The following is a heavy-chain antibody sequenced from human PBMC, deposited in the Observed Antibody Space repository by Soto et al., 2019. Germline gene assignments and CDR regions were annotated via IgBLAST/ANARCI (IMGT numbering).Heavy chain of an antibody. J-gene: IGHJ4*02. CDR1: GGSISSYY. Sequence: SETLSLTCTVSGGSISSYYWSWIRQPPGKGLEWIGYIYYSGSTNYNPSLKSRVTISVDTSKNQFSLKVNSVTAADTAVYYCARHNYGSGSTYFDYWGQGTLVTAPQ. V-gene: IGHV4-59*08. CDR2: IYYSGST. CDR3: ARHNYGSGSTYFDY. D-gene: IGHD3-10*01.